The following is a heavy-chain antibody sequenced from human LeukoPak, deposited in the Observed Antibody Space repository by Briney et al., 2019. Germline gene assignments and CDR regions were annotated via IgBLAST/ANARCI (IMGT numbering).Heavy chain of an antibody. CDR1: GGSISSSNW. J-gene: IGHJ5*02. CDR2: IYHSGST. Sequence: TSETLSLTCAVSGGSISSSNWWSWVRQPPGKGLEWIGEIYHSGSTNYNPSLKSRVTISVDKSKNQFSLKLSSVTAADTAVYYCASFSGIAAAGSKYERALDPWGQGTLVTVSS. V-gene: IGHV4-4*02. D-gene: IGHD6-13*01. CDR3: ASFSGIAAAGSKYERALDP.